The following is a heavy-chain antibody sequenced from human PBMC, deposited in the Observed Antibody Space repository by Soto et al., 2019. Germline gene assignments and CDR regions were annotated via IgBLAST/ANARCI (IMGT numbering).Heavy chain of an antibody. V-gene: IGHV1-69*13. J-gene: IGHJ5*02. CDR1: GGNFTNFG. CDR3: ARAHGTSWYNWFDP. D-gene: IGHD1-26*01. CDR2: IIPLFGTT. Sequence: ASVKVSCMDSGGNFTNFGISWVRQAPGQGPEWMGGIIPLFGTTNYAHKFRGRVTVTADESTSTVYMELNSLRSEDTAMYYCARAHGTSWYNWFDPWGQGTLVTVSS.